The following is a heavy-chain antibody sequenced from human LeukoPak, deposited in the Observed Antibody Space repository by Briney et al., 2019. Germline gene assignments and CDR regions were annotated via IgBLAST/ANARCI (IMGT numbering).Heavy chain of an antibody. CDR2: ISGSGGST. J-gene: IGHJ2*01. CDR1: GFTFSSYW. V-gene: IGHV3-23*01. CDR3: AKRCGGDCYWYFDL. D-gene: IGHD2-21*02. Sequence: GGSLRLSCAASGFTFSSYWMSWVRQAPGKGLEWVSAISGSGGSTYYADSVKGRFTISRDNSKNTLYLQMNSLRAEDTAVYYCAKRCGGDCYWYFDLWGRGTLVTVSS.